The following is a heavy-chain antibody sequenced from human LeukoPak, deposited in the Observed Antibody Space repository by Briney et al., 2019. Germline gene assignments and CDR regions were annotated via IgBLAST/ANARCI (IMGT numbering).Heavy chain of an antibody. J-gene: IGHJ4*02. CDR1: GFTFSSDS. D-gene: IGHD2-21*01. V-gene: IGHV3-48*01. Sequence: GGSLRLSCAASGFTFSSDSMNWVRQAPGKGLEWVSYISSSSSTIYYADSVKGRITISRDNAKNSLYLQMNSLRAEDTAVYYCARSLIIVSSRESYYFDYWGQGTLVTVSS. CDR2: ISSSSSTI. CDR3: ARSLIIVSSRESYYFDY.